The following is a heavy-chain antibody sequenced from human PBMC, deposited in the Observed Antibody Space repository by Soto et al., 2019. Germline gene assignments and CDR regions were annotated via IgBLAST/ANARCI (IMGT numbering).Heavy chain of an antibody. CDR2: MLHSGST. CDR1: GDSVISNWW. Sequence: SETLSLTCAVSGDSVISNWWWGWVRQSPVKGVEWIADMLHSGSTNYSPSLESRVTLSVDKSKNQFSLKMNSVTAADTAVYYCARGRRTVSSGYYPSSVGYYYGMDVWGQGITVTV. D-gene: IGHD3-22*01. J-gene: IGHJ6*02. V-gene: IGHV4-4*02. CDR3: ARGRRTVSSGYYPSSVGYYYGMDV.